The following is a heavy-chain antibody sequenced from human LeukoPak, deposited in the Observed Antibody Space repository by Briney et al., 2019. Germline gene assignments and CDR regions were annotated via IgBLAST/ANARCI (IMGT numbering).Heavy chain of an antibody. D-gene: IGHD3-22*01. CDR2: INHSGST. V-gene: IGHV4-34*01. Sequence: SETLSLTCAVYGGSFSGYYWSWIRQPPGKGLEWIGEINHSGSTNYNPSLKSRVTISVDTSKNQFSLKLSSVTAADTAVYYCARYLTSRTYYYDSRSGYYFDYWGQGTLVTVSS. J-gene: IGHJ4*02. CDR3: ARYLTSRTYYYDSRSGYYFDY. CDR1: GGSFSGYY.